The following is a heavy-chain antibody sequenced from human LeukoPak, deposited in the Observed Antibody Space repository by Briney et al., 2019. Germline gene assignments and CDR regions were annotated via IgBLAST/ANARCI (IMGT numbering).Heavy chain of an antibody. CDR1: GFTFSDYY. CDR2: ISSSGSTI. V-gene: IGHV3-11*01. CDR3: ARAIVGATRRYLGFDP. Sequence: GGSLRLSCAASGFTFSDYYMSWIRQAPGKGLEWVSYISSSGSTIYYADSVKGRFTISRDNAKNSMYLQMNSLRAEDTAVYYCARAIVGATRRYLGFDPWGQGTLVTVSS. D-gene: IGHD1-26*01. J-gene: IGHJ5*02.